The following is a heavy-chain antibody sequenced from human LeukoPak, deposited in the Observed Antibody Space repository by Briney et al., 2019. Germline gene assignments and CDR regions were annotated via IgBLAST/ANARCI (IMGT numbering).Heavy chain of an antibody. CDR1: GFTFDDYA. V-gene: IGHV3-9*01. J-gene: IGHJ4*02. Sequence: GGSLRLSCAASGFTFDDYAMHWVRQAPGKGLEWVSGISWNSGSIGYADSVKGRFTISRDNAKNSLYLQMNSLRAEDTALYYCATDVGYWGQGTLVTVSS. CDR3: ATDVGY. CDR2: ISWNSGSI.